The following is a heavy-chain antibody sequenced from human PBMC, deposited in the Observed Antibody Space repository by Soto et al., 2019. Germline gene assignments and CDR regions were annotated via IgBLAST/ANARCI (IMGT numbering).Heavy chain of an antibody. CDR1: GYTFTSYY. J-gene: IGHJ6*02. V-gene: IGHV1-46*01. CDR2: INPSGGST. D-gene: IGHD2-8*01. Sequence: QVQLVQSGAEVKKPGASVKVSCKASGYTFTSYYMHWVRQAPGQGLEWMGIINPSGGSTSYAQKFQGRVTMTRDTSTSTVYMELSSLRSEDTAVYYCAXQARYCXNGVCSAYGMDVWGQGTTVTVSS. CDR3: AXQARYCXNGVCSAYGMDV.